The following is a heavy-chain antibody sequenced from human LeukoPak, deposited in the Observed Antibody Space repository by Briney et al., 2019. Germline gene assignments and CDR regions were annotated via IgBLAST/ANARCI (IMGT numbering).Heavy chain of an antibody. J-gene: IGHJ4*02. D-gene: IGHD2-8*02. CDR1: GGSISSYY. CDR2: IYYSGST. CDR3: ARDTGSMAARYFDY. Sequence: SETLSLTCTVSGGSISSYYWSWIRQPPGKGLEWIGYIYYSGSTNYNPSLKSRVTISVDTSKNQFSLRLSSVTAADTAVYYCARDTGSMAARYFDYWGQGTLVTVSS. V-gene: IGHV4-59*01.